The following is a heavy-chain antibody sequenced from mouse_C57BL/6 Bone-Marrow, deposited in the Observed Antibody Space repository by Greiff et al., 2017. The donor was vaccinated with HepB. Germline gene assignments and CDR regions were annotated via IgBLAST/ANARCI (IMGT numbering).Heavy chain of an antibody. J-gene: IGHJ1*03. D-gene: IGHD2-4*01. CDR1: GFTFSDYG. CDR3: ARKITTPHWYFDV. Sequence: EVKLMESGGGLVKPGGSLKLSCAASGFTFSDYGMHWVRQAPEKGLEWVAYISSGSSTIYYADTVKGRCTISRDNAKTTLFLQMTILRSEDTAMYICARKITTPHWYFDVWGTGTTVTVSS. V-gene: IGHV5-17*01. CDR2: ISSGSSTI.